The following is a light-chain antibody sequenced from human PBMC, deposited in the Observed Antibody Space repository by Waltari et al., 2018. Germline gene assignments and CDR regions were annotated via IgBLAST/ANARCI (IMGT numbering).Light chain of an antibody. J-gene: IGLJ3*02. Sequence: SYELTQPSSVSVSPGQTARLACSVDVLAKNSARWFHRKPGPAPVILLYKDTERASEIPERFSGSKSGTTVTLTISGAQVEDEADYHCYSAADNTWVFGGGTKLTVL. V-gene: IGLV3-27*01. CDR1: VLAKNS. CDR2: KDT. CDR3: YSAADNTWV.